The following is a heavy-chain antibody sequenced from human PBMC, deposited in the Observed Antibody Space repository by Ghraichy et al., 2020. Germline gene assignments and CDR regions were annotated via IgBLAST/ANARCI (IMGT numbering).Heavy chain of an antibody. D-gene: IGHD6-19*01. V-gene: IGHV4-39*01. J-gene: IGHJ3*02. Sequence: SQTLSLTCTVSGGSISSSSYYWGWIRQPPGKGLEWIGSIYYSGSTYYNPSLKSRVTISVDTSKNQFSLKLSSVTAADTAVYYCARRALGAVAPLGAFDIWGQGTMVTVSS. CDR2: IYYSGST. CDR3: ARRALGAVAPLGAFDI. CDR1: GGSISSSSYY.